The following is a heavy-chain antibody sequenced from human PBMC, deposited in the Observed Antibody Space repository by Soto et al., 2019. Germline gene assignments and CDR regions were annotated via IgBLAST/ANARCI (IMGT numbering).Heavy chain of an antibody. V-gene: IGHV1-2*04. D-gene: IGHD5-18*01. CDR3: ASANSYGYPSFDY. CDR1: GYTFTGYY. Sequence: GASVKVSCKASGYTFTGYYMHWVRQAPGQGLEWMGWINPNSGGTNYAQKFQGWVTMTRDTSISTAYMELSRLRSDDTAVYYCASANSYGYPSFDYWGQGTLVTVSS. CDR2: INPNSGGT. J-gene: IGHJ4*02.